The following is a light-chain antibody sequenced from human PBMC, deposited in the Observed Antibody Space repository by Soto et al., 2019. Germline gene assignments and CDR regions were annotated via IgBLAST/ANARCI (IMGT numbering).Light chain of an antibody. CDR2: EVS. Sequence: QSALTQPASVSGSPGQSITISCTGTSSDVGGYKYVSWYQQHPGKAPQLVIYEVSNRPSGVSNRFSGSKSGNTASLTISGVQTEDEAHYYCSSYTTTGTQVFGTGTKLTVL. CDR1: SSDVGGYKY. V-gene: IGLV2-14*01. J-gene: IGLJ1*01. CDR3: SSYTTTGTQV.